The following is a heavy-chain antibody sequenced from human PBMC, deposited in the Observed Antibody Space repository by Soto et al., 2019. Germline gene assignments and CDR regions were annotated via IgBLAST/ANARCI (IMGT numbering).Heavy chain of an antibody. D-gene: IGHD2-15*01. J-gene: IGHJ4*02. Sequence: GGSLRLSCAASGFTFSSYGMHWVRQAPGKGLEWVAVISYDGSNKYYADSVKGRFTISRDNSKNTLYLQMNSLRAEDTAVYYCAKGWGSVVTGKEYYFDYWGQGTLVTVSS. CDR2: ISYDGSNK. V-gene: IGHV3-30*18. CDR3: AKGWGSVVTGKEYYFDY. CDR1: GFTFSSYG.